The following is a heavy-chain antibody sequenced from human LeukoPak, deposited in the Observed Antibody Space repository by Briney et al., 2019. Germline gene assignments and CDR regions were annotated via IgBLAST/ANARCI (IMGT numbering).Heavy chain of an antibody. CDR2: ISYDGSNK. V-gene: IGHV3-30-3*01. CDR3: AKDAHRYYYGSGSSGFFDY. Sequence: GGSLRLSCAASGFTFSDYAMHWVRQAPGKGLEWVAVISYDGSNKYYADSVKGRFTISRDNSKNTLYLQMNSLRAEDTAVYYCAKDAHRYYYGSGSSGFFDYWGQGTLVTVSS. J-gene: IGHJ4*02. CDR1: GFTFSDYA. D-gene: IGHD3-10*01.